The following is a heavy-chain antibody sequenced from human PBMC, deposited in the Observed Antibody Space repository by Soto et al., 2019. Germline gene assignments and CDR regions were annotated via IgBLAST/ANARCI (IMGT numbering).Heavy chain of an antibody. D-gene: IGHD6-19*01. V-gene: IGHV1-2*04. CDR1: GYTFTSYY. CDR2: INPNSGGT. Sequence: ASVKVSCKASGYTFTSYYMHWVRQAPGQGLEWMGWINPNSGGTNYAQKFQGWVTMTRDTSISTAYMELSRLRSDDTAVYYCAREAVACTFDYWGQGTLVTVSS. J-gene: IGHJ4*02. CDR3: AREAVACTFDY.